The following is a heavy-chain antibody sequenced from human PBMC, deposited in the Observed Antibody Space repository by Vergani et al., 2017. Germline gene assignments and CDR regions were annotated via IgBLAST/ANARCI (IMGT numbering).Heavy chain of an antibody. V-gene: IGHV4-61*02. D-gene: IGHD6-13*01. CDR2: IYTSGST. J-gene: IGHJ5*02. Sequence: QVQLQESGPGLVKPSQTLSLTCTVSGGSISSGSYYWSWIRQPAGKGLEWIGRIYTSGSTNYNPSLKSRVTIAVDTSKNHFSLKLSSVTAADTAVYYCAREIHGYSSSWYDWFDPWGQGTLVTVSS. CDR1: GGSISSGSYY. CDR3: AREIHGYSSSWYDWFDP.